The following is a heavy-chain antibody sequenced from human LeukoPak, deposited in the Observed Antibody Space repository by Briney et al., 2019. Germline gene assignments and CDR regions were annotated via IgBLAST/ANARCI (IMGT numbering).Heavy chain of an antibody. D-gene: IGHD6-13*01. J-gene: IGHJ5*02. CDR2: IYYSGST. V-gene: IGHV4-59*08. Sequence: PSETLSLTCTVSGDSISSYYWSWIRQPPGKGLEWIGYIYYSGSTNYNPSLKSRATISVDTSKNQFSLKLSSVTAADTAVYYCARYQAIAAAVYNWFDPWGQGTLVTVSS. CDR1: GDSISSYY. CDR3: ARYQAIAAAVYNWFDP.